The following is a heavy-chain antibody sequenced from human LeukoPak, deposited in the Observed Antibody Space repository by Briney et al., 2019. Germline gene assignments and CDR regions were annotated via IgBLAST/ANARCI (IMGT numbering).Heavy chain of an antibody. Sequence: GGSLRLSCAASGFTFSSYAMSWVRQAPGKGLEWVSAISGSGGSTYYADSVKGRFTISRDNSKNTLYLQMNSLRAEDTAVYYYAKDFSDYGDYGIAFDIWGQGTMVTVSS. D-gene: IGHD4-17*01. CDR2: ISGSGGST. J-gene: IGHJ3*02. CDR3: AKDFSDYGDYGIAFDI. CDR1: GFTFSSYA. V-gene: IGHV3-23*01.